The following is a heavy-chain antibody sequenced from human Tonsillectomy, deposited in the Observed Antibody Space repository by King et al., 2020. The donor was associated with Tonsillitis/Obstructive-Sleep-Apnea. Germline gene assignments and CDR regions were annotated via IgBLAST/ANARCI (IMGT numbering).Heavy chain of an antibody. J-gene: IGHJ6*03. CDR3: ARGVEEYYDFWSGSLGYCYMDV. V-gene: IGHV4-34*01. Sequence: VQLQQWGAGLLKPSETLSLTCAVYGGSFSGYYWSWIRQPPGKGLEWIGEINHSGSTNYNPSLKSRVTISVDTSKNQFSLKLSSVTAADTAVYYCARGVEEYYDFWSGSLGYCYMDVWGKGTTVTVSS. CDR2: INHSGST. D-gene: IGHD3-3*01. CDR1: GGSFSGYY.